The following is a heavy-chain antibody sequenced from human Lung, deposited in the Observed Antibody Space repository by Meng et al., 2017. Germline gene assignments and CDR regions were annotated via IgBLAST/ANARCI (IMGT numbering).Heavy chain of an antibody. CDR2: IYHSGST. CDR3: TKNDFYCLGD. Sequence: QLRESGPGLLKPSATLSLTCAVSGGSISSDNWWSWVRQPPGKGLEWIGEIYHSGSTNYNPSLKSRITISVDKPKNQFSLTLSSVTAADTAVYYCTKNDFYCLGDWGQGTLVTVSS. CDR1: GGSISSDNW. V-gene: IGHV4-4*02. J-gene: IGHJ4*02. D-gene: IGHD2-21*01.